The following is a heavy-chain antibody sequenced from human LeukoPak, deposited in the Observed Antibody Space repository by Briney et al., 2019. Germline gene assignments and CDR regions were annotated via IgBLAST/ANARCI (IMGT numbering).Heavy chain of an antibody. D-gene: IGHD6-19*01. J-gene: IGHJ4*02. CDR2: INHSGYT. Sequence: PSETLSLTCAVSGVAFSNYYWSWVRQSPRQGLGWIGEINHSGYTNYNPSLKSRVTMSIDTSKNQFSLLLTSVTAADAGVYYCTRAVAGHPDWGQGTLVTVSS. CDR3: TRAVAGHPD. V-gene: IGHV4-34*01. CDR1: GVAFSNYY.